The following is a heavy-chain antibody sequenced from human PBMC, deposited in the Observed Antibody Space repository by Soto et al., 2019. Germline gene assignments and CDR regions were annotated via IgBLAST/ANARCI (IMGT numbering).Heavy chain of an antibody. CDR1: GFTFGDYA. CDR2: IRSKAYGETT. J-gene: IGHJ6*02. D-gene: IGHD2-15*01. Sequence: GGSLRLSCTGSGFTFGDYAMSWSRQAPGKGLEWVGVIRSKAYGETTDYAASVKGRFTIFRDDSKSIAYLQMSSLQTEDTGVYYCTKYTYTSRYSYFGMDVWGQGTTVTVSS. V-gene: IGHV3-49*03. CDR3: TKYTYTSRYSYFGMDV.